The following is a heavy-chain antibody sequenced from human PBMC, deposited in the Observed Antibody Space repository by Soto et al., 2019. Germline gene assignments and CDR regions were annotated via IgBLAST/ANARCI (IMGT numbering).Heavy chain of an antibody. CDR2: ISSSSSTI. Sequence: GGSLGLSCAASGFTFSSYSMNWVRQAPGKGLEWVSYISSSSSTIYYADSVKGRFTISRDNAKNSLYLQMNSLRAEDTAVYYCARDTISEYSSSSYYYYYMDVWGKGTTVTVSS. CDR1: GFTFSSYS. D-gene: IGHD6-6*01. J-gene: IGHJ6*03. V-gene: IGHV3-48*01. CDR3: ARDTISEYSSSSYYYYYMDV.